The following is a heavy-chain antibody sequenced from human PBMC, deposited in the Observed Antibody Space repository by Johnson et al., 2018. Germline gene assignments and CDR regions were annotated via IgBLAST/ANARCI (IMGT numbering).Heavy chain of an antibody. CDR3: AKVIPCSAGLILDH. V-gene: IGHV3-15*01. J-gene: IGHJ4*02. Sequence: VQLVESGGGFVKPGGSLRLSCVASGIPFKDDWMTWVRQAPGKGLEFVGLIKSKVDGGAADYAAPVKDRFAISRDDSKNTVYLEMNNLETEDTAIYYCAKVIPCSAGLILDHGGQVTLVSVSS. D-gene: IGHD3-22*01. CDR1: GIPFKDDW. CDR2: IKSKVDGGAA.